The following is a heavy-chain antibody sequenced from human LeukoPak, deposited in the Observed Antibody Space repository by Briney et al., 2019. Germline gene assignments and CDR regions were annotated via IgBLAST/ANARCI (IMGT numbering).Heavy chain of an antibody. D-gene: IGHD6-19*01. J-gene: IGHJ5*02. V-gene: IGHV1-18*01. CDR2: ISAYNGNT. Sequence: ASVTVSCKASGYTFTTYGIAWVRQAAGQGLEGMGWISAYNGNTEYALKIQGRVTMTTDTSTSTAYMELRSLRSDDTAVYYCARSEQWVWFDPWGQGTLVTVSS. CDR3: ARSEQWVWFDP. CDR1: GYTFTTYG.